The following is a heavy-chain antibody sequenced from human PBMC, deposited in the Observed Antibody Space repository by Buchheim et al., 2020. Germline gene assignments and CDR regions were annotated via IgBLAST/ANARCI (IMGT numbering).Heavy chain of an antibody. V-gene: IGHV3-30*18. CDR2: IRDDVSRQ. CDR1: GFTFSSYG. Sequence: QVQLVESGGGVVQPGTSLRLSCIPSGFTFSSYGMHWVRQAPGKGLEWVAVIRDDVSRQYYADSVEGRFSISREHSKKLFNLQMNSLRPEDTAVYYCAKYHNTNYYGMGVWGQGTT. J-gene: IGHJ6*02. D-gene: IGHD3-10*01. CDR3: AKYHNTNYYGMGV.